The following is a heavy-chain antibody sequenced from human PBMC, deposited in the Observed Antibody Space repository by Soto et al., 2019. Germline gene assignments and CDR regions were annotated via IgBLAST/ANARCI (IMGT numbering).Heavy chain of an antibody. D-gene: IGHD1-26*01. Sequence: WGSLRLSCAASGFTFSSYDIHWFRQSTGKGLEWVSAIGTAGDTYYPGSVKGRFTISRENAKNSLYLQMNSLRAGDTAVYYCAREVSSGSYEPYFDYWGQGTLVTVSS. CDR3: AREVSSGSYEPYFDY. J-gene: IGHJ4*02. CDR1: GFTFSSYD. V-gene: IGHV3-13*01. CDR2: IGTAGDT.